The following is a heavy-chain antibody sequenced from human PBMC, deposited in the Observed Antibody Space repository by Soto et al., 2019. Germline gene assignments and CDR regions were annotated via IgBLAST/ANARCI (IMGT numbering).Heavy chain of an antibody. CDR2: IWFDGSNE. CDR1: GVIFSNYD. Sequence: GGSLRLSCAASGVIFSNYDMHWVRQAPGKGLEWVALIWFDGSNEYYADSVKGRFTISRDNSKNTLYLQMNSLRAEDTAVYYCAREDPSSFGYGWGQGTLVTVSS. V-gene: IGHV3-33*01. D-gene: IGHD5-18*01. CDR3: AREDPSSFGYG. J-gene: IGHJ4*02.